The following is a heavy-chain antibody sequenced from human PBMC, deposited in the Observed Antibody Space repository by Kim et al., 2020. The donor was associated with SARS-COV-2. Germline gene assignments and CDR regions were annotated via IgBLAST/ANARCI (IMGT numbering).Heavy chain of an antibody. CDR2: RT. D-gene: IGHD5-12*01. CDR3: ARGGGYSGYDSDY. V-gene: IGHV4-59*09. J-gene: IGHJ4*02. Sequence: RTHYTPPIEGRVTITVDTSKNQLSLKLSSVTAADPAMYYCARGGGYSGYDSDYWGQATLVTVSS.